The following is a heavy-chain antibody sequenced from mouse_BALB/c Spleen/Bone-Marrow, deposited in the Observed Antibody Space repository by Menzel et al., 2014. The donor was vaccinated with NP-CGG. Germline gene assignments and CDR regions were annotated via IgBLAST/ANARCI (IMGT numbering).Heavy chain of an antibody. CDR2: INVNGDTT. CDR1: GFTFSNYG. J-gene: IGHJ3*01. D-gene: IGHD2-4*01. Sequence: EVKLMESGGGLVQPGGSLKLSCAASGFTFSNYGMSWVRQTPDKRLEMIATINVNGDTTYHPDSVKGRFTTSRDNVKNTLYLQMSSLKSEDTAMYYCARGYDYSSWFAYWGQGTLVTVSA. V-gene: IGHV5-6-3*01. CDR3: ARGYDYSSWFAY.